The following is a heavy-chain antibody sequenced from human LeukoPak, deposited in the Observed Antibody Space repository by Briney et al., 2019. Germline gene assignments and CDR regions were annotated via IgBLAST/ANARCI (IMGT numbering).Heavy chain of an antibody. D-gene: IGHD3-10*01. CDR3: ASHQYGSGSYYHDY. CDR1: GGSINNPNYY. Sequence: SQTLSLTCTVSGGSINNPNYYWSWIWQPPGKGLEWIGRISTTGSTYGPSLKSRAIISIDTSKNQFSLILSSATAADTAVYYCASHQYGSGSYYHDYWGQGALVTVSS. V-gene: IGHV4-61*02. CDR2: ISTTGST. J-gene: IGHJ4*02.